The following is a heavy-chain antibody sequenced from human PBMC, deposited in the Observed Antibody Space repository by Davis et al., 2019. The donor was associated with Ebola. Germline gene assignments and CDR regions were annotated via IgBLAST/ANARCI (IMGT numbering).Heavy chain of an antibody. J-gene: IGHJ4*02. V-gene: IGHV7-4-1*02. D-gene: IGHD3-16*01. CDR3: ARGSSLGYY. CDR2: INTNTGKP. Sequence: ASVKVSCKASGSTFTSYAVNWVRQAPGQGLEWMGWINTNTGKPTYAQGFTGRFVFSLDTSVSTEYLQISSLKAEDTAVYYCARGSSLGYYWGQGTLVTVSS. CDR1: GSTFTSYA.